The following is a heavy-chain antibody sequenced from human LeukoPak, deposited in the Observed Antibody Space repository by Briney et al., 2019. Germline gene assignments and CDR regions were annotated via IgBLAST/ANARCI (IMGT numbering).Heavy chain of an antibody. CDR1: GFTFSSYA. J-gene: IGHJ6*04. Sequence: PGRSLRLSCAASGFTFSSYAMHWVRQAPGKGLEWVAVISYDGNNKYYADSVKGRFTISRDNSKNTLYLQMNSLRAEDTAVYYCARNRQYQLLSRYYGMDVWGKGTTVTVSS. D-gene: IGHD2-2*01. V-gene: IGHV3-30*04. CDR2: ISYDGNNK. CDR3: ARNRQYQLLSRYYGMDV.